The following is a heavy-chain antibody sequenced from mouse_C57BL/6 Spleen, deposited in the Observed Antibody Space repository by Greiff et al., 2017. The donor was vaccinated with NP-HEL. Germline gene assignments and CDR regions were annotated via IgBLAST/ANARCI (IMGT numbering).Heavy chain of an antibody. CDR1: GYTFTSYW. CDR2: INPSNGGT. CDR3: ARDWDGWYFDV. D-gene: IGHD4-1*01. Sequence: QVHVKQPGTELVKPGASVKLSCKASGYTFTSYWMHWVKQRPGQGLEWIGNINPSNGGTNYNEKFKSKATLTVDKSSSPAYMQLSSLTSEDSAVYYCARDWDGWYFDVWGTGTTVTVSS. J-gene: IGHJ1*03. V-gene: IGHV1-53*01.